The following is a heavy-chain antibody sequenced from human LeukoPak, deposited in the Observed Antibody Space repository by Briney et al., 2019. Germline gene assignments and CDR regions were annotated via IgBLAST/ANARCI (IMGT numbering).Heavy chain of an antibody. D-gene: IGHD2-2*01. J-gene: IGHJ6*03. CDR1: GFTFSSYA. V-gene: IGHV3-23*01. Sequence: GGSLRLSCAASGFTFSSYAMSWVRQAPGKGLEWVSAISGSGGSTYYADSVKGRFTISRDNSKNTLYLQMNSLRAEDTAVYYCAKAGFPYQLGYYYMDVWGKGTTVTVSS. CDR3: AKAGFPYQLGYYYMDV. CDR2: ISGSGGST.